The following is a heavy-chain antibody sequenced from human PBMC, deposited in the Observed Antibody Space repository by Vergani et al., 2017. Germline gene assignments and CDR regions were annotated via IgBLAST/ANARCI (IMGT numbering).Heavy chain of an antibody. J-gene: IGHJ6*03. CDR3: ARGYRGWLRVSGYYYYYMDV. V-gene: IGHV4-59*01. CDR1: GGSISSYY. Sequence: QVQLQESGPGLVKPSETLSLTCTVSGGSISSYYWSWIRQPPGKGLEWIGYIYYSGSTNYNPSLKSRVTISVDTSKNQFSRKLSSVTAADTAVYYCARGYRGWLRVSGYYYYYMDVWGKGTTVTVSS. CDR2: IYYSGST. D-gene: IGHD5-12*01.